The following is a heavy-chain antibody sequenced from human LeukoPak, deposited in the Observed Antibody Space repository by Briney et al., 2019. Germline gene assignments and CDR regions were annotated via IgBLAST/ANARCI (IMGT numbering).Heavy chain of an antibody. Sequence: GGSLRLSCAASGFTFSIYAMSWVRQAPGKGLEWVSAISDSGGSTYYADSVKGQYTISRDNSKNTLYLQMNSLRAEDTAVYYCAKSTIFGVVSPADYWGQGTLVTVSS. D-gene: IGHD3-3*01. CDR2: ISDSGGST. V-gene: IGHV3-23*01. CDR3: AKSTIFGVVSPADY. CDR1: GFTFSIYA. J-gene: IGHJ4*02.